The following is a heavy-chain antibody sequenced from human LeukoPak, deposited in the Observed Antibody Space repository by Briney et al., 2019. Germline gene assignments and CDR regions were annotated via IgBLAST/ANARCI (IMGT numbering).Heavy chain of an antibody. D-gene: IGHD3-10*01. CDR3: TRDVLLYFGESSGFDP. CDR2: INPRSGKT. J-gene: IGHJ5*02. CDR1: GYTFTSYE. V-gene: IGHV1-8*01. Sequence: EASVTVSCKTSGYTFTSYEINWVRQAAGQALEWMGYINPRSGKTGYAQTFQGRITMTMTTSITTAYMELSSLTSGDTAVYYCTRDVLLYFGESSGFDPWGQGTLVTVSS.